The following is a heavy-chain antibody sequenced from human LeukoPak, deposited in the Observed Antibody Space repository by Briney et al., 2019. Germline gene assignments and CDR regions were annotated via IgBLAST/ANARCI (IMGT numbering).Heavy chain of an antibody. Sequence: GGFLRLSCAASGFTFSSYGMSWVRQAPGKGLDWVSSISGSGDSTYYADSVKGRFTISRDNSKNTLSLQMNSLRAEDTAVYYCARGEYSGYDHPIAAAGTGYYFDYWGQGTLVTVSS. CDR3: ARGEYSGYDHPIAAAGTGYYFDY. D-gene: IGHD6-13*01. V-gene: IGHV3-23*01. CDR1: GFTFSSYG. J-gene: IGHJ4*02. CDR2: ISGSGDST.